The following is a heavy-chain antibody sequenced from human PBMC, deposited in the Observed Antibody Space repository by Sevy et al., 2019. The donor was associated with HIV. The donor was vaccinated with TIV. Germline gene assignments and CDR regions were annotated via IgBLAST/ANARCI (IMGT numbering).Heavy chain of an antibody. CDR2: ISWNSGGI. J-gene: IGHJ6*02. CDR3: AKDMTGGWYNWNYDKPTTGYGMDV. Sequence: GGSLRLSCAASGFTFDDYAMHWVRQAPGKGLEWVSGISWNSGGIGYADSVKGRFTISRDNAKNSLYLQMNSLRAEDTALYYCAKDMTGGWYNWNYDKPTTGYGMDVWGQGTTVTVSS. D-gene: IGHD1-7*01. CDR1: GFTFDDYA. V-gene: IGHV3-9*01.